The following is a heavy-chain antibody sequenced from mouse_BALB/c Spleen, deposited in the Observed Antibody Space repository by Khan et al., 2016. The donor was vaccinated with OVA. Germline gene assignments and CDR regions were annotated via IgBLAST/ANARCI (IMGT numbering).Heavy chain of an antibody. J-gene: IGHJ4*01. CDR3: ARVGCNGTMDC. V-gene: IGHV9-3-1*01. CDR1: GFTFTNYG. CDR2: INTYTGEP. Sequence: QIQSVQSGPEPKKPGETVQISCKASGFTFTNYGMNRVKQTPGKGLKWMGWINTYTGEPTFADDFKGRFPFSLETSASTAYLKINSLKKEDTATYFCARVGCNGTMDCWGQGTSVTVSS.